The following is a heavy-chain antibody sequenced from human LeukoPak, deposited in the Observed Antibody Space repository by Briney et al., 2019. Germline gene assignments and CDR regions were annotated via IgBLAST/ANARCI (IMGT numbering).Heavy chain of an antibody. CDR3: ASGGGSYLDAFDI. CDR1: GGSISSYY. J-gene: IGHJ3*02. CDR2: IYTSGST. D-gene: IGHD1-26*01. Sequence: SETLSLTCTVSGGSISSYYGSWIRKPPGKGLEWIGRIYTSGSTNYNPSLKSRVTMSVDTSKNQFSLKLSSVTAADTAVYYCASGGGSYLDAFDIWGQGTMVTVSS. V-gene: IGHV4-4*07.